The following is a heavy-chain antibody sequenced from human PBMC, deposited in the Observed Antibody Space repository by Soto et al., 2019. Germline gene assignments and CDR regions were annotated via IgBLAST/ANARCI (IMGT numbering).Heavy chain of an antibody. CDR3: ARHPGVTIPGAGYFYGMDV. CDR2: IYYSGST. V-gene: IGHV4-31*03. D-gene: IGHD2-8*01. J-gene: IGHJ6*02. Sequence: SETLSLTCTVSGGSISSGGYYWSWIRQHPGKGLEWIGYIYYSGSTYYNPSLKSRVTISVDTSKNQFSLKLSSVTAADTAIYYCARHPGVTIPGAGYFYGMDVWGQGTSVTVSS. CDR1: GGSISSGGYY.